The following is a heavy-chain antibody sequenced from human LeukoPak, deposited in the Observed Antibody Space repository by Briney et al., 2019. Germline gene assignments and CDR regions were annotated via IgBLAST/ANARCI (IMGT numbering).Heavy chain of an antibody. Sequence: GGSLRLSCAASGFDFSTYSMHWVRRAPGRGLEWLSYIDSSSSTIYYADSVKDRFTISRDNAKNSLYLQMNSLRAEDTAVFYCARGGARSSSYYYYGMDVWGLGTTVTVSS. CDR2: IDSSSSTI. D-gene: IGHD6-13*01. CDR3: ARGGARSSSYYYYGMDV. J-gene: IGHJ6*02. V-gene: IGHV3-48*01. CDR1: GFDFSTYS.